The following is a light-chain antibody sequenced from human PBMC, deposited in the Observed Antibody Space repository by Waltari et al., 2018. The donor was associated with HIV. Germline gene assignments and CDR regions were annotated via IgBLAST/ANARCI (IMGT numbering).Light chain of an antibody. CDR1: QLGAKF. J-gene: IGLJ2*01. CDR2: QDT. Sequence: SYELTQPPSVSVSPGQTASITCPGDQLGAKFASWYQQRPGQSTVMVIFQDTERPSGIPERFSGSNSGNSATLTISGTQTFDEADYFCQAWDNTTPIFGGGTKLTVL. V-gene: IGLV3-1*01. CDR3: QAWDNTTPI.